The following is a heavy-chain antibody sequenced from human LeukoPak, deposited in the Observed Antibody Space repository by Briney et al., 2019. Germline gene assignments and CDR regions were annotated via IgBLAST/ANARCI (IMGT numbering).Heavy chain of an antibody. D-gene: IGHD6-19*01. J-gene: IGHJ5*02. CDR2: INPNSGGT. CDR3: ATHPIAVAGTGFDP. CDR1: GYTFTGYY. V-gene: IGHV1-2*02. Sequence: ASVKVSCKTSGYTFTGYYMHWVRQAPGQGLEWMGWINPNSGGTNYAQKFQGRVTMTRDTSISTAYMELSRLRSDDTAVYYCATHPIAVAGTGFDPWGQGTLVTVSS.